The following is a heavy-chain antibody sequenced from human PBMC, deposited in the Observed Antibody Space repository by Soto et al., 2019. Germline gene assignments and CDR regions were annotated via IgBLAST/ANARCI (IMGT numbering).Heavy chain of an antibody. D-gene: IGHD3-22*01. Sequence: QVQLVESGGGVVQPGRSLRLSCAASGFTFSSYAMHWVRQAPGKGLEWVAVISYDGSNKYYADSVKGRFTISRDNSKNTLYLQMNSLRAEDAAVYYCARDKDYDSSGYYGTFDYWGQGTLVTVSS. V-gene: IGHV3-30-3*01. J-gene: IGHJ4*02. CDR3: ARDKDYDSSGYYGTFDY. CDR1: GFTFSSYA. CDR2: ISYDGSNK.